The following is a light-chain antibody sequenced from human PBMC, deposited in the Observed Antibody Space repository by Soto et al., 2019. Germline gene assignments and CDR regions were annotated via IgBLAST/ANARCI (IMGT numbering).Light chain of an antibody. J-gene: IGLJ1*01. CDR3: GSWDSSLSAYV. CDR1: NIGRKS. V-gene: IGLV3-21*02. Sequence: SYELTQPPSVSVAPGQTARITCGGNNIGRKSVHWYQQKPGQAPVLVIYDDRDRPSGIPERVSGSNSENTATLTISRVEAGDEADYYCGSWDSSLSAYVFGTGTKLTVL. CDR2: DDR.